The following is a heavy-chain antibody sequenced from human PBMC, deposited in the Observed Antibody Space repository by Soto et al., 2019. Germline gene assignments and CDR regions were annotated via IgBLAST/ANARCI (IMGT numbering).Heavy chain of an antibody. J-gene: IGHJ4*02. D-gene: IGHD3-16*01. V-gene: IGHV3-64D*06. Sequence: GGSLRLSCSASGFTFSSYAMHWVRQAPGKGLEYVSAISSNGGSTYYADSVKGRFTISRDNSKNTLYLQMSSLRAEDTAVYYCARGWGEAFDYWGQGTLVTVSS. CDR3: ARGWGEAFDY. CDR1: GFTFSSYA. CDR2: ISSNGGST.